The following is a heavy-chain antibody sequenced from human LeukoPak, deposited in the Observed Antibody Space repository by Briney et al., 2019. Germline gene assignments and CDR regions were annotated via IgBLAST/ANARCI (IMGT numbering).Heavy chain of an antibody. J-gene: IGHJ4*02. Sequence: GGSLRLSCAASGFTFSSYWMHWVRQAPGKGLVWVARISSDGGITSCADSVKGRFTISRDNAKNTLYLQMNSLGAEDTAVYYCARLIGGPQTEDYWGQGTRVTVSS. V-gene: IGHV3-74*01. CDR2: ISSDGGIT. CDR3: ARLIGGPQTEDY. CDR1: GFTFSSYW. D-gene: IGHD2-15*01.